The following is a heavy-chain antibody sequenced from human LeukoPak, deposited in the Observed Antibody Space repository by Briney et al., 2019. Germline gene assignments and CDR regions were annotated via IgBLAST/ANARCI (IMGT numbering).Heavy chain of an antibody. CDR3: ARNISSGWYVDY. Sequence: GGSLRLSCAVSGFTFSSYAMNWVRQAPGKGLEWVSGISGSGDSTSYADSVKGRFSVSRDNSKNTLYLQMNSLRAEDTALYYCARNISSGWYVDYWGPGTLVTVSS. CDR1: GFTFSSYA. J-gene: IGHJ4*02. CDR2: ISGSGDST. V-gene: IGHV3-23*01. D-gene: IGHD6-19*01.